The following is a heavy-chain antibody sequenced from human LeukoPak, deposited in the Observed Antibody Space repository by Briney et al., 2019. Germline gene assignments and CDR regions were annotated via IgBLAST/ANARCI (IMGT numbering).Heavy chain of an antibody. Sequence: GGSLRLSCVASGFTFSSYWMHWVRQTPGQGLMWVARIQSDGSTIYADSVQSRFTISRDNAKNSLYLQMNSLRGEDTAVYYCARDRGVYSRTLEDWGQGTLVTVSS. CDR2: IQSDGST. CDR1: GFTFSSYW. CDR3: ARDRGVYSRTLED. V-gene: IGHV3-74*01. D-gene: IGHD6-13*01. J-gene: IGHJ4*02.